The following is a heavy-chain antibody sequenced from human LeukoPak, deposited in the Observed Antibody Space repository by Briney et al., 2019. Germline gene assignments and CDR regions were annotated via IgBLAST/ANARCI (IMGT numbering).Heavy chain of an antibody. V-gene: IGHV1-69*04. J-gene: IGHJ5*02. CDR2: IIPIVGIA. CDR3: ARDLCSGGNCFPTDWFDP. CDR1: GGTFSTHA. D-gene: IGHD2-15*01. Sequence: SVNVSCKASGGTFSTHAFSWVRQAPGQGLEWMGRIIPIVGIANYAQKFQGRVTITADKSTSTTCMELSSLRSEDTAVYYCARDLCSGGNCFPTDWFDPWGQGTLVTVSS.